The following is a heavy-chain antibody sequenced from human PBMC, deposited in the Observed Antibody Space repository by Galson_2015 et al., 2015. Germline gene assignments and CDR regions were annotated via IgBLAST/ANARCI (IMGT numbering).Heavy chain of an antibody. CDR2: ISGPGDST. V-gene: IGHV3-23*01. Sequence: LRLSCAGSGFTFGSRAMSWVRQAPGKGPEWVSAISGPGDSTFYGDSVKGRFTISRDNSRDTLYLHMTSLGVEDTATYYCARGHLSSSSFFDIWGQGTLVSVSS. J-gene: IGHJ4*02. CDR1: GFTFGSRA. CDR3: ARGHLSSSSFFDI. D-gene: IGHD6-6*01.